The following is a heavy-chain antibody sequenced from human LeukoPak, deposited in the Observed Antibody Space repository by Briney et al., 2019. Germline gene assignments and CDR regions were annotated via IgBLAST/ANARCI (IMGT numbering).Heavy chain of an antibody. V-gene: IGHV3-7*01. J-gene: IGHJ4*02. CDR2: IRQDGKDE. CDR1: GFTLSSSW. D-gene: IGHD1-26*01. CDR3: ARDPDHIEGANFHY. Sequence: GGSLRLSCVASGFTLSSSWMSWVRQAPGRGLEWVANIRQDGKDEYYVDSVRGRFTISRDNAKNSLYLQMNSLRAEDTAVYYCARDPDHIEGANFHYWGQGTLVPVSS.